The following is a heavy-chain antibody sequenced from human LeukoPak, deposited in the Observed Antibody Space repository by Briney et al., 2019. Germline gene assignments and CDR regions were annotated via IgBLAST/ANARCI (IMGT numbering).Heavy chain of an antibody. CDR3: ARVRSSGRYYFDY. CDR2: INPNSGGT. Sequence: ASVKVSCKASGYTFTGYYMHWVRQAPGQGLEWMGWINPNSGGTNYAQKFQGRVTMTRNTSISTAYMELSSLRSEDTAVYYCARVRSSGRYYFDYWGQGTLVTVSS. J-gene: IGHJ4*02. CDR1: GYTFTGYY. V-gene: IGHV1-2*02. D-gene: IGHD6-19*01.